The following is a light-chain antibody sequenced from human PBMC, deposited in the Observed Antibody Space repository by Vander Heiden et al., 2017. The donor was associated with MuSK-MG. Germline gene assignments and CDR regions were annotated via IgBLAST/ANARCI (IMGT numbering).Light chain of an antibody. CDR1: RGRIDSSC. CDR2: EDK. Sequence: NSVLTQPQSVPEYPGKTVTIPCTRSRGRIDSSCVQWYQQRPGSTPTTVIYEDKTRPSGVPDRISASIDSSSNSASLTISGLKTEDEADYYCQSYDNDYQVFGGGTKLTVL. J-gene: IGLJ3*02. V-gene: IGLV6-57*04. CDR3: QSYDNDYQV.